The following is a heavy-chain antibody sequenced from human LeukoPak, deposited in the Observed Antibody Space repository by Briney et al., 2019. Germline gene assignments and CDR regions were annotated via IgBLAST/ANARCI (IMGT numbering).Heavy chain of an antibody. Sequence: GGSLRLSCAASGFTFSSYAMHWVRQAPGKGLEWVAVISYDGSNKYYADSVKGRFTISRDNSKNTLYLQMNSLRAEDTAVYYCARLEWFDPWGQGTLVTVSS. J-gene: IGHJ5*02. CDR2: ISYDGSNK. V-gene: IGHV3-30-3*01. CDR1: GFTFSSYA. CDR3: ARLEWFDP.